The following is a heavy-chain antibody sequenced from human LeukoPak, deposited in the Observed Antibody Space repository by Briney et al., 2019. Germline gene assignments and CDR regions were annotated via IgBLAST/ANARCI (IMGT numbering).Heavy chain of an antibody. J-gene: IGHJ4*02. D-gene: IGHD3-9*01. V-gene: IGHV3-74*01. CDR1: GSTFSSYW. Sequence: GGSLRLSCAASGSTFSSYWMHWVRQAPGKGLVWVSRINSNGSSTSYADSVKGRFTISRDNAKNTLYLQMNSLRAEDTGVYYCARDQGGILTGYYTDFDYGGRGTVVSVSS. CDR3: ARDQGGILTGYYTDFDY. CDR2: INSNGSST.